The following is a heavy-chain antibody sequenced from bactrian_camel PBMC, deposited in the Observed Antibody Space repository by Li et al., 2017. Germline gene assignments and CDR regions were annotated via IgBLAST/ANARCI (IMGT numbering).Heavy chain of an antibody. CDR1: VDTASSMC. D-gene: IGHD1*01. CDR3: ATDHGDTYGCYSGSYCDDLRPDKYLH. Sequence: QVQLVESGGGSVQTGGSLRLSCAASVDTASSMCMGWFRQAPGKQREPVAIIYTGGGSTSYADSVKGRFTISRDNAKNTLYLQMDSLTPEDTAVYYCATDHGDTYGCYSGSYCDDLRPDKYLHWGQGTQVTV. CDR2: IYTGGGST. V-gene: IGHV3S54*01. J-gene: IGHJ4*01.